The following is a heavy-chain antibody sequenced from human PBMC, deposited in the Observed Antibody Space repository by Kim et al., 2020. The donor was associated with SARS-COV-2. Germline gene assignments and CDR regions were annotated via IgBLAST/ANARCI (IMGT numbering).Heavy chain of an antibody. CDR1: GYTFTSYY. D-gene: IGHD3-9*01. CDR2: INPSGGST. J-gene: IGHJ6*02. CDR3: ARDRATYYDILTGYYDYYYGMDV. Sequence: ASVKVSCKASGYTFTSYYMHWVRQAPGQGLEWMGLINPSGGSTSYAQKFQGRVTMTRDTSTSTVYMELSSLRSEDTAVHYCARDRATYYDILTGYYDYYYGMDVWGQGTTVTVSS. V-gene: IGHV1-46*01.